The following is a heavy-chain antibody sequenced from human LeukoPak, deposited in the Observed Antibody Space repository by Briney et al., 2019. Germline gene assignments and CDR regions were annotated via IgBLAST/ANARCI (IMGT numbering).Heavy chain of an antibody. J-gene: IGHJ3*02. CDR3: ARDPSYGYSYGYGGFDI. D-gene: IGHD5-18*01. V-gene: IGHV4-59*01. Sequence: SETLSLTCTVSGGSISSYYWSWIRQPPGKGLEWIGYIYYSGRTHYNPSLKSRVTISVDTSKNQFSLRLSSVTAADTAVYYCARDPSYGYSYGYGGFDIWGQGTMVTVSS. CDR2: IYYSGRT. CDR1: GGSISSYY.